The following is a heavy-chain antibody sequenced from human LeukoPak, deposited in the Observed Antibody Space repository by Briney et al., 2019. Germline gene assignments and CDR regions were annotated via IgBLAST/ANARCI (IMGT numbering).Heavy chain of an antibody. CDR1: GGSFSGFY. CDR2: INQSGST. V-gene: IGHV4-34*01. Sequence: SETLSLTCAVYGGSFSGFYWGWIRQPPGKGLEWIGEINQSGSTKYNPSLKSRVTISVDTPKNQSSLKLSSVTAADTAVYYCARVRYYGSGSYYKRNWFDPWGQGALVTVSS. CDR3: ARVRYYGSGSYYKRNWFDP. D-gene: IGHD3-10*01. J-gene: IGHJ5*02.